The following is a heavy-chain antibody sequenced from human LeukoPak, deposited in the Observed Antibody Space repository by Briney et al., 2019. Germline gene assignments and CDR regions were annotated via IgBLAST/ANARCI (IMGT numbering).Heavy chain of an antibody. Sequence: GRSLRLSCAASGFTFSSYGMHWVRQAPGKGLEWVAVISYDGSNKYYADSVKGRFTISRDNSKNTLYLQMNSLRAEDTAVYYCAKEGDYGSGSYPGRHDYWGQGTLVTVSS. J-gene: IGHJ4*02. CDR2: ISYDGSNK. CDR3: AKEGDYGSGSYPGRHDY. CDR1: GFTFSSYG. D-gene: IGHD3-10*01. V-gene: IGHV3-30*18.